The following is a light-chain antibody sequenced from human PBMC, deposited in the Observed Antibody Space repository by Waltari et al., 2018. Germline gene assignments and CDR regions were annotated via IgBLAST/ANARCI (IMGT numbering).Light chain of an antibody. V-gene: IGLV2-14*03. CDR2: DVR. CDR1: SSDIGGHSA. CDR3: SSYTDSFTVV. J-gene: IGLJ3*02. Sequence: QSALSQPASVSGSPGQSITISCTGTSSDIGGHSAVSWYQQHPGKAPTLMVYDVRNRPSGVSYRFSGSKSANTAPLTISGLQAEDEADYYCSSYTDSFTVVFGGGTRLTVL.